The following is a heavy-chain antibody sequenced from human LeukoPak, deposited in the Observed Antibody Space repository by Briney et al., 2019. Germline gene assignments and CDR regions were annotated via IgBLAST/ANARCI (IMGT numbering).Heavy chain of an antibody. J-gene: IGHJ4*02. V-gene: IGHV3-7*01. CDR1: GFTFSSYW. D-gene: IGHD6-19*01. CDR3: ARGGYMAVAGTTDY. Sequence: GGSLRLSCAASGFTFSSYWMSWVRQAPGKGLEWVANIKQDGSEKYYVDSVKGRFTISRDNAKNSLYLQMNSLRAEDTAVYYCARGGYMAVAGTTDYWGQGTLVTVSS. CDR2: IKQDGSEK.